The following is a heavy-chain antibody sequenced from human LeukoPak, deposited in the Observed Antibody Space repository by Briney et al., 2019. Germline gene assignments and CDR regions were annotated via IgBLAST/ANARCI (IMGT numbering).Heavy chain of an antibody. CDR1: GGSFSGYY. CDR3: ARHTYYDFWSGYYPSYFDY. Sequence: SETLSLTCAVYGGSFSGYYWSWIRQPPGKGLEWIGEINHSGSTNYNPSLKSRVTISVDTSKNQFSLKLSSVTAADTAVYYCARHTYYDFWSGYYPSYFDYWGQGTLVTVSS. J-gene: IGHJ4*02. V-gene: IGHV4-34*01. CDR2: INHSGST. D-gene: IGHD3-3*01.